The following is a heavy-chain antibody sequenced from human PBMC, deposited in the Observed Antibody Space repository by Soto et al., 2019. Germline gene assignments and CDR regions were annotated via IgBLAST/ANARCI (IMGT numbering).Heavy chain of an antibody. CDR3: ASVQLERRNAFDI. J-gene: IGHJ3*02. Sequence: SVKGSCKASGGPFSSYAISWVRQAPGQGLEWMGGIIPIFGTANYAQKFQGRVTITADESTSTAYMELSSLRSEDTAVYYCASVQLERRNAFDIWGQGTMVTVSS. D-gene: IGHD1-1*01. CDR1: GGPFSSYA. V-gene: IGHV1-69*01. CDR2: IIPIFGTA.